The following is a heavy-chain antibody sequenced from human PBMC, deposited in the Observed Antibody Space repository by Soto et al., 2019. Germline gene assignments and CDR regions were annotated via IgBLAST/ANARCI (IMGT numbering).Heavy chain of an antibody. D-gene: IGHD3-16*01. CDR3: ARMASFGTLNCFDP. V-gene: IGHV1-8*01. CDR2: LNPGSGDT. J-gene: IGHJ5*02. CDR1: GYTFTNYD. Sequence: QVQLVQSGAEIRKPGASVRVSCKASGYTFTNYDVNWVRQVPGQGLEWMGWLNPGSGDTGYAQKFQGRGTMTRNTSIGTAYTELRSLSSGDTAIYYCARMASFGTLNCFDPCGQGTLVTVAS.